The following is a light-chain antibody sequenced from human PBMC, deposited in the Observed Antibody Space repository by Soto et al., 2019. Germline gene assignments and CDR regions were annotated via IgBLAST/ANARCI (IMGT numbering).Light chain of an antibody. CDR3: SSYTSSSTLVV. CDR1: SSDVGGYNY. V-gene: IGLV2-14*01. CDR2: EVS. J-gene: IGLJ2*01. Sequence: QSAPTQPASVSGSPGQSITISCTGTSSDVGGYNYVSWYQQHPGKAPKLMIYEVSNGPSGVSNRFSGSKSGNTASLTISGLQAEDEADYYCSSYTSSSTLVVFGGGTKLTVL.